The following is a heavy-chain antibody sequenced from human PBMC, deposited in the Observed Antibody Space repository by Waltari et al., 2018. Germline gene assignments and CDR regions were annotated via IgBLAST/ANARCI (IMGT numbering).Heavy chain of an antibody. Sequence: EVQLLESGGGLVQPGGSLRLSCAASGFTFSSYAMSWVRQAPGKGLDGVSSIRGNGGSTYYADSVKGRFTISRDNAKNTLYLQMTSLGAEDTAVYYCANVYDFWSGSTYAMDVWGQGTTVTVSS. D-gene: IGHD3-3*01. J-gene: IGHJ6*02. CDR3: ANVYDFWSGSTYAMDV. CDR1: GFTFSSYA. CDR2: IRGNGGST. V-gene: IGHV3-23*01.